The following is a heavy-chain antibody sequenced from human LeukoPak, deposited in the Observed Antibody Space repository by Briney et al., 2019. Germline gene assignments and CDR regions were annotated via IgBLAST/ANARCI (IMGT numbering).Heavy chain of an antibody. CDR3: VRGIAAAGLYFDY. J-gene: IGHJ4*02. Sequence: SETLSLTCTVSGXSISSYYWSWIRQPPGKGLEWIGYIYYTGSTKYNPSLKSRVTISVDTSKNQFSLKLRSVTAADTAVYYFVRGIAAAGLYFDYWGQGTLVTVSS. V-gene: IGHV4-59*01. D-gene: IGHD6-13*01. CDR2: IYYTGST. CDR1: GXSISSYY.